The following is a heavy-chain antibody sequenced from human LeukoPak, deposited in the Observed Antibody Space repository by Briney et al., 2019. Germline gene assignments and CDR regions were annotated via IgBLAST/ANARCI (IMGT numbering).Heavy chain of an antibody. CDR1: GGSIRRYS. Sequence: SETLSVTCTVSGGSIRRYSWSWIRQPPGKRLEWIGYIYYSGSTNYNPSLRSRVTISVDTSKNQFSLRLSSVTAADTAMYYCTIEVVCRDADDCGRGTLVTVSS. CDR3: TIEVVCRDADD. J-gene: IGHJ4*02. D-gene: IGHD2-15*01. V-gene: IGHV4-59*01. CDR2: IYYSGST.